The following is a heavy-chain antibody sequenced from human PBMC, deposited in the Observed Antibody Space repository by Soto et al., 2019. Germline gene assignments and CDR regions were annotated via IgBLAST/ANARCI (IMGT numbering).Heavy chain of an antibody. V-gene: IGHV4-30-4*01. J-gene: IGHJ4*02. CDR3: ARDGLDSTVDYYCDC. CDR1: GVSISSGDFY. Sequence: SETLSLTCTVSGVSISSGDFYWSWIRQPPGKGLEWIGYIYHTGSSQYHPSLRGRVAFSMDTSKNQFSLELRSVTAADTAMYYCARDGLDSTVDYYCDCRGQGSMVTVSS. D-gene: IGHD4-17*01. CDR2: IYHTGSS.